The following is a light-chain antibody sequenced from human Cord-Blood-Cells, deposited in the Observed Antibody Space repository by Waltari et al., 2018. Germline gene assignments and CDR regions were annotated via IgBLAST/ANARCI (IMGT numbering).Light chain of an antibody. CDR2: DVS. J-gene: IGLJ1*01. Sequence: QSALTQPASVSGSPGQSITISCTGTSSDVGGYNYVSWYQQHPGKAPKLMSYDVSKRPSGVANRFSGSTSGNTASLTISGLQAEDEADYYCSSYTSSSTLYVFGTGTKVTVL. CDR3: SSYTSSSTLYV. CDR1: SSDVGGYNY. V-gene: IGLV2-14*01.